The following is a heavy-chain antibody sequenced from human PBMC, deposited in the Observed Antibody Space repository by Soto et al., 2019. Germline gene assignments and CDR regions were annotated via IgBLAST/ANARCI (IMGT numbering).Heavy chain of an antibody. CDR3: LRHRVYCSGGSCYAVDYYHYGMAV. D-gene: IGHD2-15*01. V-gene: IGHV5-51*01. Sequence: GESLKSSGKGSGYSFTSYWIGWVRQMPGKGLEWMGIIYPGDSDTRYSPSFQGQVTISADKSISTAYLQWSSLKASDTAMYYYLRHRVYCSGGSCYAVDYYHYGMAVWGQGTTVTVSS. CDR1: GYSFTSYW. J-gene: IGHJ6*02. CDR2: IYPGDSDT.